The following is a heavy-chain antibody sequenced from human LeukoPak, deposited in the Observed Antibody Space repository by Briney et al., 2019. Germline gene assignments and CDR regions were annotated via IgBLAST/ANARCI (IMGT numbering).Heavy chain of an antibody. D-gene: IGHD6-13*01. J-gene: IGHJ4*02. CDR2: ISYDGSNK. Sequence: PGRSLRLSCAASGFTFSSYGMHWVRQAPGKGLEWVAVISYDGSNKYYADSVKGRFTISRDNSKNTLYLQMNSLRAEDTAVYYCAKSPYSSSWDSDYWGQGTLVTVSS. CDR3: AKSPYSSSWDSDY. CDR1: GFTFSSYG. V-gene: IGHV3-30*18.